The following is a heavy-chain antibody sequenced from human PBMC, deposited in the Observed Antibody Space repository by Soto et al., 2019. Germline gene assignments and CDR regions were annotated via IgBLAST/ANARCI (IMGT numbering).Heavy chain of an antibody. CDR1: GYTFTGYY. CDR2: IIPIFGTA. D-gene: IGHD2-2*01. J-gene: IGHJ6*02. CDR3: ARSDAVVPAAMFYYYGMDV. Sequence: SVKVSCKASGYTFTGYYMHWVRRAPGQGLEWMGGIIPIFGTANYAQKFQGRVTITADKSTSTAYMELSSLRSEDTAVYYCARSDAVVPAAMFYYYGMDVWGQGTTVTVSS. V-gene: IGHV1-69*06.